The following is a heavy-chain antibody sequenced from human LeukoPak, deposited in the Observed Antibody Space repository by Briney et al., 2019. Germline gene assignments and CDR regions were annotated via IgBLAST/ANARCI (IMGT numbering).Heavy chain of an antibody. CDR1: GLTFSNYA. Sequence: PGGSLSLSCAASGLTFSNYAMSWFRQAPGKGLEWVSGITSGFTPHYADSVKGRFTISRDNSKNTLYLQLNSLRPEDTAVYYCARALSYSSGWHADYWGQGALVTVSS. D-gene: IGHD6-19*01. V-gene: IGHV3-23*01. J-gene: IGHJ4*02. CDR2: ITSGFTP. CDR3: ARALSYSSGWHADY.